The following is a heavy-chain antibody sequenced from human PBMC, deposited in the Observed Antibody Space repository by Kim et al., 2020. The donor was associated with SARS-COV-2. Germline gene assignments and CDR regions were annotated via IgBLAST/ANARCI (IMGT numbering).Heavy chain of an antibody. CDR2: ISSSGSTI. V-gene: IGHV3-11*01. Sequence: GGSLRLSCAASGFTFSDYYMSWIRQAPGKGLEWVSYISSSGSTIYYADSVKGRFTISRDNAKNSLYLQMNSLRAEDTAVYYWASPGIAAAGTSRDYYYGMDVWGQGTTVTVSS. J-gene: IGHJ6*02. CDR3: ASPGIAAAGTSRDYYYGMDV. CDR1: GFTFSDYY. D-gene: IGHD6-13*01.